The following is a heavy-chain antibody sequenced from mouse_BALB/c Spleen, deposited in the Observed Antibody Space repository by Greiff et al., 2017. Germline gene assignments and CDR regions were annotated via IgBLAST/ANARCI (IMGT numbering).Heavy chain of an antibody. V-gene: IGHV1-5*01. CDR3: TRPRYDVHWYFDV. D-gene: IGHD2-12*01. CDR2: IYPGNSDT. Sequence: EVQLQQSGTVLARPGASVKMSCKASGYSFTSYWMHWVKQRPGQGLEWIGAIYPGNSDTSYNQKFKGKAKLTAVTSASTAYMELSSLTNEDSAVYDCTRPRYDVHWYFDVWGAGTTVTVSS. J-gene: IGHJ1*01. CDR1: GYSFTSYW.